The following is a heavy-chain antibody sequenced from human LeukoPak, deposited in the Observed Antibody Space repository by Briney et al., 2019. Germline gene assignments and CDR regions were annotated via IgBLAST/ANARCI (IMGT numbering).Heavy chain of an antibody. J-gene: IGHJ4*02. CDR2: ISGSGGST. V-gene: IGHV3-23*01. CDR1: GFTFSSYA. CDR3: AKTPLIHYFDY. Sequence: GGSLRLSCAASGFTFSSYAMSWVGQAPGKGLEWVSAISGSGGSTYYADSVKGRFTISRDNSKNTLYLQMDSLRAEDTAVYYCAKTPLIHYFDYWGQGTLVTVSS.